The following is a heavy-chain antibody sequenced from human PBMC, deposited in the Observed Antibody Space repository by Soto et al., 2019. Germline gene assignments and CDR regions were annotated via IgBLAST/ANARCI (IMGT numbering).Heavy chain of an antibody. CDR1: GFTFDDYA. V-gene: IGHV3-9*01. Sequence: GGSLRLSCAASGFTFDDYAMHWVRQAPGKGLEWVSGISWNSGSIGYADSVKGRFTISRDNAKNSLHLQMNSLRAEDTAVYYCTTYTGTYRDYWGLGTLVTVSS. J-gene: IGHJ4*02. CDR2: ISWNSGSI. CDR3: TTYTGTYRDY. D-gene: IGHD1-26*01.